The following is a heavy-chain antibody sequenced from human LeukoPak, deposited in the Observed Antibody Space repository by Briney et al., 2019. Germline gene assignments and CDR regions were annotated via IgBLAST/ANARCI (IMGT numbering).Heavy chain of an antibody. CDR3: ARVYCSGGSCYSVVYYYYGMDV. CDR1: GFTFSSYS. Sequence: GGSLRLSCAASGFTFSSYSMNWVRQAPGKGLKWVSSISSSSSYIYYADSVKGRFTISRDNAKNSLYLQMNSLRAEDTAVYYCARVYCSGGSCYSVVYYYYGMDVWGQGTTVTVSS. J-gene: IGHJ6*02. V-gene: IGHV3-21*01. CDR2: ISSSSSYI. D-gene: IGHD2-15*01.